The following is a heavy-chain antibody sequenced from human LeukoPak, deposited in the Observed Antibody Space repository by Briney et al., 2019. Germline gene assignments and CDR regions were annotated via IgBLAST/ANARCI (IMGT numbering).Heavy chain of an antibody. CDR3: ARVPQPNIWFGDLGQ. V-gene: IGHV4-59*01. Sequence: SETLSLTCTVSGGSISTYYWSWIRQPPGKGLEWIGYIYYSGNTNYNPSLRSRVTISVDTSKNQFSLKLTSVTAADTAVYYCARVPQPNIWFGDLGQWVQGTLVTVSS. CDR1: GGSISTYY. CDR2: IYYSGNT. J-gene: IGHJ4*02. D-gene: IGHD3-10*01.